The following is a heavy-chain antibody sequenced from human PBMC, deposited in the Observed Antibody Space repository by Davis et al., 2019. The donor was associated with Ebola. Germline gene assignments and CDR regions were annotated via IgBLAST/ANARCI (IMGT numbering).Heavy chain of an antibody. CDR1: GFTFSTSA. V-gene: IGHV3-30*04. J-gene: IGHJ4*02. CDR2: ISYDGKNK. CDR3: VRGSTVGTRLPFEY. D-gene: IGHD1-26*01. Sequence: PGGSLRLSCAASGFTFSTSAFHRVRQAPGKGLEWAAVISYDGKNKNYADSVKGRFTISRDDSKNTLYLEMSSLRPEDTAVYYCVRGSTVGTRLPFEYWGQGTLITVSS.